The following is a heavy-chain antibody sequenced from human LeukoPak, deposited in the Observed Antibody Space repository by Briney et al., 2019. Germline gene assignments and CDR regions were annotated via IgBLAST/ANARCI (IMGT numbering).Heavy chain of an antibody. CDR1: GFTFSSYA. Sequence: GGSLRLSCAASGFTFSSYAMHWVRQAPGKGLEWVAVISYDGSNKYYADSVKGRFTISRDNSKNTLYPQMNSLRAEDTAVYYCAREGPGSSPLGAFDIWGQGTMVTVSS. CDR3: AREGPGSSPLGAFDI. J-gene: IGHJ3*02. D-gene: IGHD6-13*01. CDR2: ISYDGSNK. V-gene: IGHV3-30-3*01.